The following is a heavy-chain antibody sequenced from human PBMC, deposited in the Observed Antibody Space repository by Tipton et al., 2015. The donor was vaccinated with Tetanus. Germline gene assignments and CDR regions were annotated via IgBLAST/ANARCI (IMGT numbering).Heavy chain of an antibody. J-gene: IGHJ6*02. Sequence: TLSLTCTVSGGSISGGDYVWNWIRQPPGKGLEWIGYIYSSGSISYNPSLKSRLTISVDTSKNQFSLKLTSVTAADTAVYFCARKLADYNGGGMDVWGPGTTVTVSS. D-gene: IGHD5-12*01. CDR1: GGSISGGDYV. V-gene: IGHV4-30-4*01. CDR3: ARKLADYNGGGMDV. CDR2: IYSSGSI.